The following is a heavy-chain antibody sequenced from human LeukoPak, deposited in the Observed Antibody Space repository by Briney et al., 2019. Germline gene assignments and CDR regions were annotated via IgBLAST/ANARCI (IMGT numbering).Heavy chain of an antibody. J-gene: IGHJ5*02. D-gene: IGHD1-20*01. V-gene: IGHV1-2*02. CDR1: GYTFTGYY. CDR2: INPNSGGT. CDR3: ARDLTGMTDEDWFDP. Sequence: ASVKVSCKASGYTFTGYYMHWVRQAPGQGLEWMGWINPNSGGTNYAQKFQGRVTMTRDTSISTAYMVLSRLRSDDTAVYYCARDLTGMTDEDWFDPWGQGTLVTVSS.